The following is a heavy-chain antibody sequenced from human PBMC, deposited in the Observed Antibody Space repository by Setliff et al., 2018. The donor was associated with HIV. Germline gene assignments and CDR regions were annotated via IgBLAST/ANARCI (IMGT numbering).Heavy chain of an antibody. V-gene: IGHV4-39*01. D-gene: IGHD3-3*01. CDR3: ARPLTTSFNFWGDAFAI. J-gene: IGHJ3*02. Sequence: SETLSLTCTVSVGSFINTDYYWGWIRQPPGKALEWIGSFHYSGSISYNPSLGRRVPISVENSKNRCSLERTSVTAADTAAYYCARPLTTSFNFWGDAFAIWCPGRMFTVAS. CDR1: VGSFINTDYY. CDR2: FHYSGSI.